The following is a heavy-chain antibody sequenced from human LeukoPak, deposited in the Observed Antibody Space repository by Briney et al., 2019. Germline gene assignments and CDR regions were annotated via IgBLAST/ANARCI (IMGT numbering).Heavy chain of an antibody. V-gene: IGHV3-30*04. CDR2: ISPDRTYT. CDR3: ARGYSSSWYGGTTGNWFDP. J-gene: IGHJ5*02. D-gene: IGHD6-13*01. CDR1: GFTFSTYP. Sequence: SGGSLRLSCAASGFTFSTYPFHWVRQAPGKGLEWVAVISPDRTYTYYADAVKGRFTISRDNSENTLSLQMNSLRGDDTAVYYCARGYSSSWYGGTTGNWFDPWGQGTLVTVSS.